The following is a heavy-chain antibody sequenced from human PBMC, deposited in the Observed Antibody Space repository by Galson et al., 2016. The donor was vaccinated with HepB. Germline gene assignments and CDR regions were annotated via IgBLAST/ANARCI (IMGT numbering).Heavy chain of an antibody. D-gene: IGHD2/OR15-2a*01. CDR2: INLDGSRT. CDR1: GFTFRNCW. Sequence: SLRLSCAASGFTFRNCWMRWARQAPGEGLVWVSRINLDGSRTNYADSVKGRFTISRDNAKSALYLQMNSLTADDTALYYCVRGRDLWNAFDIWGQGTMVTVSS. CDR3: VRGRDLWNAFDI. V-gene: IGHV3-74*01. J-gene: IGHJ3*02.